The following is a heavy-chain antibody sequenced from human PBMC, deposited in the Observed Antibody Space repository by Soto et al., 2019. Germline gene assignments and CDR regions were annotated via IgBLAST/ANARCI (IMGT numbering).Heavy chain of an antibody. CDR1: GFTFSSYG. Sequence: QVQLVESGVGVVQPGRSLRLSCAASGFTFSSYGMHWVRQAPGKGLEGVAVISYDGSNKYYADSVKGRFTISRDNSKNTLYLQMNRLRAEDTAVHYWAKGGVVVAASDFAYWGQGTLVTVSS. D-gene: IGHD2-15*01. CDR3: AKGGVVVAASDFAY. V-gene: IGHV3-30*18. CDR2: ISYDGSNK. J-gene: IGHJ4*02.